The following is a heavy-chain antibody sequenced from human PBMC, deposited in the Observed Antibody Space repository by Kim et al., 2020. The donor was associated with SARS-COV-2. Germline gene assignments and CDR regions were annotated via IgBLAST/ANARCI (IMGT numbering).Heavy chain of an antibody. D-gene: IGHD3-10*01. V-gene: IGHV3-21*01. CDR3: AREGRLPPGSGGYGMDV. J-gene: IGHJ6*02. CDR1: GFTFSSYS. CDR2: ISSSSSYI. Sequence: GSLRLSCAASGFTFSSYSMNWVRQAPGKGLEWVSSISSSSSYIYYADSVKGRFTISRDNAKNSLYLQMNSLRAEDTAVYYCAREGRLPPGSGGYGMDVWGQGTTVTVSS.